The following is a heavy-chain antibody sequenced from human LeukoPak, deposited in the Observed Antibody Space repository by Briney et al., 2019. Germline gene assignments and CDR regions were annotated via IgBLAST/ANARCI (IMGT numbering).Heavy chain of an antibody. J-gene: IGHJ4*02. CDR3: GKHVRRSGWYDRADY. Sequence: GGSLRLSCAASGFTFSSYGMSWVRQAPGKGLDWVSTISRGGSKKYYVDSVKGRFTISRDNSKNSLYLQMNSLRAEDTAVYYCGKHVRRSGWYDRADYWGEGTLVTVPS. V-gene: IGHV3-7*01. CDR2: ISRGGSKK. D-gene: IGHD6-19*01. CDR1: GFTFSSYG.